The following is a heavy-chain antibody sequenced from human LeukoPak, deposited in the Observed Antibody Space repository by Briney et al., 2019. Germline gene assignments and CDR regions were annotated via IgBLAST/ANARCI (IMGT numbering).Heavy chain of an antibody. D-gene: IGHD2/OR15-2a*01. V-gene: IGHV3-7*01. J-gene: IGHJ6*03. CDR2: IKQDGSEE. Sequence: GGSLRLSCAASGFTFSSYWMSWVRQAPGKGLEWVANIKQDGSEEYYVDSAKGRFIISRDNAKNSLYLQMNGLTAEDTTVYYCARLLSNYYYYYMDVWGKGTTVTVSS. CDR3: ARLLSNYYYYYMDV. CDR1: GFTFSSYW.